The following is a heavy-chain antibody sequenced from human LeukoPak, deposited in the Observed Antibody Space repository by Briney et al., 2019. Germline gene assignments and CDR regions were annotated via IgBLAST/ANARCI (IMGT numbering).Heavy chain of an antibody. Sequence: PSETLSLTCTVSGGSINNNIYYWGWIRQPPGKGLEWIGNIYYSGSTYYNPSLNSRVTISVDTSKSQFSLKLSSVTAADTAVYYCARHVRTSRGWLVGGYFDYWGQGTLVTVSS. J-gene: IGHJ4*02. CDR2: IYYSGST. CDR3: ARHVRTSRGWLVGGYFDY. V-gene: IGHV4-39*01. CDR1: GGSINNNIYY. D-gene: IGHD6-19*01.